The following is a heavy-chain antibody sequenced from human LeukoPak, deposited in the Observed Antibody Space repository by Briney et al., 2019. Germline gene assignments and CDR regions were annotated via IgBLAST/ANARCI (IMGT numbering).Heavy chain of an antibody. D-gene: IGHD3-3*01. CDR3: ARGDFWSGYYHGHFDN. Sequence: ASVKVSCKASGYTFTSYYMHWVRQAPGQGLEWMGIINPSGGSTSYAQKFQGRVTMTRDTSTSTVYMELSSLRSEDTAVYYCARGDFWSGYYHGHFDNWGQGTLVTVSS. CDR2: INPSGGST. J-gene: IGHJ4*02. CDR1: GYTFTSYY. V-gene: IGHV1-46*01.